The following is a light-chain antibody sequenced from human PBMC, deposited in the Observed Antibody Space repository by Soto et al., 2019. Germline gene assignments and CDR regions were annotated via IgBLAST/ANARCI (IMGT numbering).Light chain of an antibody. CDR2: GAS. J-gene: IGKJ2*01. CDR3: QQYANSPFT. V-gene: IGKV3-20*01. CDR1: QSVSSNY. Sequence: IVLTQSPGTLTLCPGERATLSCRASQSVSSNYLVWYQQKPGQAPRPLIYGASSRATGIPDRFSGSGSGTDFTLTISRLEPEDFAVYYCQQYANSPFTFGQGTKLEIK.